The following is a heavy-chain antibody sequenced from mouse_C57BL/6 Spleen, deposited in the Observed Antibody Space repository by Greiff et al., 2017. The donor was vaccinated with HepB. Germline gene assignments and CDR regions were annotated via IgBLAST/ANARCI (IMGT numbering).Heavy chain of an antibody. CDR2: IYPGDGDT. D-gene: IGHD1-1*01. J-gene: IGHJ2*01. CDR1: GYAFSSSW. Sequence: QVQLQHSGPELVKPGASVKISCKASGYAFSSSWMNWVKQRPGKGLEWIGRIYPGDGDTNYNGKFKGKATLTADKSSSTAYMQLSSLTSEDSAVYFCARWGYGSSYWGQGTTLTVSS. V-gene: IGHV1-82*01. CDR3: ARWGYGSSY.